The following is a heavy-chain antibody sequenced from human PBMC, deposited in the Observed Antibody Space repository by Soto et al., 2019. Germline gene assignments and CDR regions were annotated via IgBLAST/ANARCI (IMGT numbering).Heavy chain of an antibody. D-gene: IGHD5-18*01. J-gene: IGHJ4*02. CDR3: ARAFRKVGGNSYGSFDS. V-gene: IGHV1-8*01. CDR1: GDTFTNYD. Sequence: QVQLVQSGADVKTPGASVKVYCKAAGDTFTNYDLNWVRQASGQGLEWVGWMNPNSANTGYARKFQGRVIRTCNPSISTAYMELSSLRSEDTAVYYCARAFRKVGGNSYGSFDSWGQGTLVSVSS. CDR2: MNPNSANT.